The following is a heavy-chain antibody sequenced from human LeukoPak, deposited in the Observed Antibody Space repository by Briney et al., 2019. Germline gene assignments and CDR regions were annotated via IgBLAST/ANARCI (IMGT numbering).Heavy chain of an antibody. CDR1: GYTFNAYH. D-gene: IGHD4-17*01. CDR2: INPSGGST. V-gene: IGHV1-46*02. Sequence: ASVKVSCKTSGYTFNAYHMNWVRQAPGQGLEWMGIINPSGGSTTNAQKFQGRVIMTRDMSTSTVYMELSSLRSEDTAVYFCARYGHSPFFDYWGQGTLVIVSS. J-gene: IGHJ4*02. CDR3: ARYGHSPFFDY.